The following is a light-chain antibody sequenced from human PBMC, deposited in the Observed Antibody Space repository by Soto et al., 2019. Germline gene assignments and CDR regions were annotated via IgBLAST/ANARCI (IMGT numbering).Light chain of an antibody. CDR2: DVS. CDR1: SSDVGGYNY. CDR3: SSHTSSSTRV. J-gene: IGLJ3*02. Sequence: QPVLTQPASVSGSPGQSITISCTGTSSDVGGYNYVSWYQHHPGKAPKLIIYDVSDRPSGVSNRFSGSKSGNTASLTISGLQAEDEADYYCSSHTSSSTRVFGGGTKVTVL. V-gene: IGLV2-14*03.